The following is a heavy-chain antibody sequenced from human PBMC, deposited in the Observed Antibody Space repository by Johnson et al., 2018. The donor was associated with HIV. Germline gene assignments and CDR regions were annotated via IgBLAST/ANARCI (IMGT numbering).Heavy chain of an antibody. CDR3: TRGLPGDYDSSGYTTGGHAFDI. J-gene: IGHJ3*02. Sequence: VQLVESGGGVVQPGGSLRLSCAASGFTFSSYGIHWVRQAPGKGLEWVGFIRSKAYGGTTEYAASVIGRFNFSRDDSNTIAYLQMNSLKTEDTAVYYCTRGLPGDYDSSGYTTGGHAFDIWCQGTMVTVSS. CDR2: IRSKAYGGTT. V-gene: IGHV3-49*04. CDR1: GFTFSSYG. D-gene: IGHD3-22*01.